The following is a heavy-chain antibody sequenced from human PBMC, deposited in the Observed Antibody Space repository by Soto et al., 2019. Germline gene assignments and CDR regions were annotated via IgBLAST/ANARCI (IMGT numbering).Heavy chain of an antibody. J-gene: IGHJ4*02. CDR2: IYYSGSS. D-gene: IGHD1-26*01. Sequence: SETLSLTCTVSGGSISSSNYYWGWIRQPPGKGLEWIGSIYYSGSSYYNPSLKSRVTICVDTSKNQFSLKLSSVTAADTAVYYCARLIRGSGSYYFDYWGQGTLVTVSS. CDR3: ARLIRGSGSYYFDY. V-gene: IGHV4-39*01. CDR1: GGSISSSNYY.